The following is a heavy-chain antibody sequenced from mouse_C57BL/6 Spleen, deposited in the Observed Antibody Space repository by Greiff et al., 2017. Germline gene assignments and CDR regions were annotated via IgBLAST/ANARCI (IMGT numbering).Heavy chain of an antibody. J-gene: IGHJ2*01. Sequence: QVQLKQPGAELVRPGTSVKLSCKASGYTFTSYWMHWVKQRPGQGLEWIGVIDPSDSYTNYNQKFKGQATLTVDTSSSTAYMQLSSLTSEDSAVYYCARSPYYGSSYVNYFDYWGQGTTRTVSA. V-gene: IGHV1-59*01. D-gene: IGHD1-1*01. CDR3: ARSPYYGSSYVNYFDY. CDR1: GYTFTSYW. CDR2: IDPSDSYT.